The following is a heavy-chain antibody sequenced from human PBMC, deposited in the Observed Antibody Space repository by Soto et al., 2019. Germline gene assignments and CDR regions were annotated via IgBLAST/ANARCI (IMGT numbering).Heavy chain of an antibody. V-gene: IGHV1-18*01. CDR2: ISAYNGNT. J-gene: IGHJ4*02. CDR3: ARDPPPPDY. Sequence: QVQLVQSGAEVKEPGASVKVSCKASGYTFASYAISWMRQAPGQGLEWMGWISAYNGNTNYAQKLQGRVTMTTDTSTSTASMELRSLRSDDTAVYYYARDPPPPDYWGQGTLVTVSS. CDR1: GYTFASYA.